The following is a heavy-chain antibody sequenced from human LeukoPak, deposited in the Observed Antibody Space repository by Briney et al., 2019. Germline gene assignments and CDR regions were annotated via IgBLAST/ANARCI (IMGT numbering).Heavy chain of an antibody. V-gene: IGHV3-53*01. CDR3: ARGGTTGTTHYYYSYMDV. D-gene: IGHD1-1*01. J-gene: IGHJ6*03. CDR1: GFTVSSSY. CDR2: IYSGGST. Sequence: GGSLRLSCAASGFTVSSSYMSWVRQAPGKGLEWVSVIYSGGSTYYADSVKGRFTISRENSKKTLCLQMSSLRAEDTAVYYCARGGTTGTTHYYYSYMDVWGKGTTVTVSS.